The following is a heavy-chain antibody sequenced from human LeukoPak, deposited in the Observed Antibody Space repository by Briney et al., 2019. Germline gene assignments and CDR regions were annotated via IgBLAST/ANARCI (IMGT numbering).Heavy chain of an antibody. V-gene: IGHV1-2*02. CDR2: INPNSGGT. Sequence: ASVKVSCKASGYTFTGYYMHWVRQAPGQGLEWMGWINPNSGGTNYAQKFQGRVTMTRDTSISTAYMELSRLRSDDTAVYYCAREDYGDYANWFDPWGQGTLVTASS. J-gene: IGHJ5*02. D-gene: IGHD4-17*01. CDR3: AREDYGDYANWFDP. CDR1: GYTFTGYY.